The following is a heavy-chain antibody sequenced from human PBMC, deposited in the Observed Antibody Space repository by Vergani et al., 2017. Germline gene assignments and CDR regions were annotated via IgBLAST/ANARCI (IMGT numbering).Heavy chain of an antibody. CDR1: GGSISSYY. CDR2: IYYSGST. Sequence: QVQLQESGPGLVKPSETLSLTCTVSGGSISSYYWSWIRQPPGKGLEWIGYIYYSGSTNYNPSLKSRVTISVNTSKNQFSLKLSSVTAADTAGYYCARGGLERVYSSGWYDHFDYWGQGALVTVSS. D-gene: IGHD6-19*01. CDR3: ARGGLERVYSSGWYDHFDY. J-gene: IGHJ4*02. V-gene: IGHV4-59*01.